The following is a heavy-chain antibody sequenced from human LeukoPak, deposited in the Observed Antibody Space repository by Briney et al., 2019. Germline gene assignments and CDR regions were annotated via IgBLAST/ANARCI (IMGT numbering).Heavy chain of an antibody. D-gene: IGHD6-19*01. J-gene: IGHJ4*02. CDR2: IYTSGST. CDR3: ASSPLAVAGMGGYFDY. CDR1: GGSISSGSYY. V-gene: IGHV4-61*02. Sequence: PSQTLSLTCTVSGGSISSGSYYWSWIRQPAGKGLEWIGRIYTSGSTNYNPSLKSRVTISVDTSKNQFSLKLSSVTAADTAVYYCASSPLAVAGMGGYFDYWGQGTLVTVSS.